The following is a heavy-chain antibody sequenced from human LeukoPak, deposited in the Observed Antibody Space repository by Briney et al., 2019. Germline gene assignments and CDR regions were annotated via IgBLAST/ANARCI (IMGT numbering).Heavy chain of an antibody. J-gene: IGHJ4*02. Sequence: PGGSLRLSCAASGFTFSSYWMHWVRQAPGKGLVRVSRINSDGSSTSYADSVKGRFTISRDNAKNTLYLQMNSLRAEDTAVYYCARPTVVAAALKYWGQGTLVTVSS. CDR3: ARPTVVAAALKY. CDR2: INSDGSST. V-gene: IGHV3-74*01. D-gene: IGHD6-13*01. CDR1: GFTFSSYW.